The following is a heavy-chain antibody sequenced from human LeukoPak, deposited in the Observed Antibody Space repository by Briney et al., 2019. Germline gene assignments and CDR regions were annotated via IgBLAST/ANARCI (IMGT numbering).Heavy chain of an antibody. CDR3: TKRPVVVITTPYFDY. CDR1: GFTFSSYA. J-gene: IGHJ4*02. CDR2: ISGSGTST. Sequence: GGSLRLSCAASGFTFSSYAMSWVRQAPGKGLEGVSSISGSGTSTYYADSVKGRFTISRDNSKTTLFLQMNSLRAEDTAVYYCTKRPVVVITTPYFDYWGQGTLVTVSS. V-gene: IGHV3-23*01. D-gene: IGHD3-22*01.